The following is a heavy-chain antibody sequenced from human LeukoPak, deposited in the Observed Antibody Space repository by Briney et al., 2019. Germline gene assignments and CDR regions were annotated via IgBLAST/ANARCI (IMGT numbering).Heavy chain of an antibody. D-gene: IGHD6-13*01. Sequence: PGGSLRLSCAASGFTFSTYWMHWVRQVPGKGLVWVSDISNDGTTTYYADSMKGRFTISRDNAKNTLYLQMDSLRAEDTAMYYCIRGHSSSWSIFYYWGQGTLVTVSS. CDR3: IRGHSSSWSIFYY. CDR2: ISNDGTTT. V-gene: IGHV3-74*01. CDR1: GFTFSTYW. J-gene: IGHJ4*02.